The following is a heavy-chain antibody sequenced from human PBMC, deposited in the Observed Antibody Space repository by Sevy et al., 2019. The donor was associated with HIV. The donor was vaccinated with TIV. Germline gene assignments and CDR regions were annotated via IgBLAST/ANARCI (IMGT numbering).Heavy chain of an antibody. CDR1: GFTFDDYG. Sequence: GGSLRLSCAASGFTFDDYGMSWVRQAPGKGLEWVSGINWNGGSTGYADSVKGRFTISRDNAKNSVYLQMNSLRGEDTAVYYCTRGKGSSDYWGQGTLVTVSS. V-gene: IGHV3-20*04. D-gene: IGHD6-6*01. CDR3: TRGKGSSDY. CDR2: INWNGGST. J-gene: IGHJ4*02.